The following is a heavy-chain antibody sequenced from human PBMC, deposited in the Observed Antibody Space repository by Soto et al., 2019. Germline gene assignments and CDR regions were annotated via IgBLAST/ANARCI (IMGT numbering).Heavy chain of an antibody. CDR3: ARVGPDCSGGSCYPYYYYYYMDV. CDR1: GFTVSGNY. J-gene: IGHJ6*03. D-gene: IGHD2-15*01. Sequence: PGGSLRLSCAASGFTVSGNYMSWVRQAPGKGLEWVSIIYSGGNTYYSDSVKGRFTISRHNSKNTPYLQMNSLRAEDTAVYFCARVGPDCSGGSCYPYYYYYYMDVWGKGTTVTVSS. CDR2: IYSGGNT. V-gene: IGHV3-53*04.